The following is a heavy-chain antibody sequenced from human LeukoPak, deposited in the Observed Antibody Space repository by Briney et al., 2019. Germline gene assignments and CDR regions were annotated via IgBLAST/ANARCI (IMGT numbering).Heavy chain of an antibody. V-gene: IGHV3-74*01. J-gene: IGHJ3*01. Sequence: GGSLRLSCAASGFTLSSYWMNWVRQAPGKGLVWVSRIESDGSSTSYADSVKGRFTISRDNSKNTMFLQMNSLRAEDTAVHYCARDRSGYANDAFDFWGQGTMVTVSS. CDR2: IESDGSST. CDR3: ARDRSGYANDAFDF. CDR1: GFTLSSYW. D-gene: IGHD3-3*01.